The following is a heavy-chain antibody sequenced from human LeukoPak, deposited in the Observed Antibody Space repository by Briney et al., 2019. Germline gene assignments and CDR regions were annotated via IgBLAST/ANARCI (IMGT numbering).Heavy chain of an antibody. CDR1: GYTFTSYD. V-gene: IGHV1-8*01. Sequence: GASVKVSCKASGYTFTSYDINWVRQATGQGLEWMGWMNPNSGNTGYAQKFQGRVTMTRNTSISTAYMELSSLRSEDTAVYYCAAMVVAATRRFDPWGQGTLVTVSS. D-gene: IGHD2-15*01. CDR3: AAMVVAATRRFDP. CDR2: MNPNSGNT. J-gene: IGHJ5*02.